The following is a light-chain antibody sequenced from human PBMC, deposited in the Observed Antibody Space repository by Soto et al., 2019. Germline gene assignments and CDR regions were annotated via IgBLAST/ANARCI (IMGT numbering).Light chain of an antibody. V-gene: IGKV1-12*01. Sequence: DIQMNQSPPSVSASVGHRLTITCRASRDISNSLAWYQQTPGKAPKLLLRGASSLHRGVPSRFSGGGAGTEFTLTISSLQHEDFATYYCQQTSAFTRTFGQGTKVDIK. CDR2: GAS. CDR3: QQTSAFTRT. CDR1: RDISNS. J-gene: IGKJ1*01.